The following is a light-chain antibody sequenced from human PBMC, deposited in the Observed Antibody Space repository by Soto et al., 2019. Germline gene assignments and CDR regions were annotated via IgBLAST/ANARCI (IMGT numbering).Light chain of an antibody. CDR1: QSIGDT. Sequence: EIEMTPSASTLSVSPVARATLTCRASQSIGDTLAWYQLKPGQAPRLLIYDASNRATGIPARFSGSGSGTDFTLTISSLEPEDFAVYYCQQYNNWPQTFGQGTKVDIK. J-gene: IGKJ1*01. V-gene: IGKV3D-15*01. CDR3: QQYNNWPQT. CDR2: DAS.